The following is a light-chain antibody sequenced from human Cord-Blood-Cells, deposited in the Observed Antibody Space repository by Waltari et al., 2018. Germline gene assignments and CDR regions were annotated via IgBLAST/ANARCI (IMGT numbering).Light chain of an antibody. CDR1: QSIRSY. V-gene: IGKV1-39*01. CDR2: AAS. Sequence: DIQMTQSPSSLSASVGDRVTITCRASQSIRSYLNWYQQKPGKAPKLLIYAASRLQSGVPSRFSGSGSGTEFTLTISSLQPEDFATYDCQQSYSTQYSFGQGTKLEIK. J-gene: IGKJ2*03. CDR3: QQSYSTQYS.